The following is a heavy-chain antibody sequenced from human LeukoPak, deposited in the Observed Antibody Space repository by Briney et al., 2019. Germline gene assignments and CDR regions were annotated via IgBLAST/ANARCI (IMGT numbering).Heavy chain of an antibody. CDR2: ISGSGGST. V-gene: IGHV3-23*01. J-gene: IGHJ5*02. Sequence: GGSLRLSCAASGFTFSSYAMSWVRQAPGKGLEWVSAISGSGGSTYYADSVKGRFTVSRDNSKNTLYLQMNSLRAEDTAVYYCAKEKKRLVPAADWFDPWGQGTLVTVSS. CDR3: AKEKKRLVPAADWFDP. D-gene: IGHD2-2*01. CDR1: GFTFSSYA.